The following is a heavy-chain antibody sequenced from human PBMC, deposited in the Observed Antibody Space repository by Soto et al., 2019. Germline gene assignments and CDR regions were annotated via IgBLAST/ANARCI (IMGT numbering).Heavy chain of an antibody. CDR1: GFTFSSYS. CDR3: ARDVTYSSSWYLDY. D-gene: IGHD6-13*01. V-gene: IGHV3-48*01. Sequence: GGSLRLSCAASGFTFSSYSMNWVRQAPGKGLEWVSYISSSSSTIYYADSVKGRFTISRDNAKNSLYLQMNSLRAEDTAVYYCARDVTYSSSWYLDYWGQGTRVTVSS. J-gene: IGHJ4*02. CDR2: ISSSSSTI.